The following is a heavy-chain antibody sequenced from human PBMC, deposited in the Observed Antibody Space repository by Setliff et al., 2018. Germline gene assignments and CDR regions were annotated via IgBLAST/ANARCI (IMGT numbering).Heavy chain of an antibody. V-gene: IGHV3-30*04. D-gene: IGHD3-22*01. J-gene: IGHJ4*02. CDR3: ATGKYYYDSSGKGETDEFDY. CDR2: ISYDGSNK. CDR1: GFTFSSYA. Sequence: PGGSLRLSCAASGFTFSSYAVHWVRQAPGKGLEWVAVISYDGSNKYYADSVKGRFTISRDNSKNTLYLQMNSLRAEDTAVYYCATGKYYYDSSGKGETDEFDYWGQGTLVTVSS.